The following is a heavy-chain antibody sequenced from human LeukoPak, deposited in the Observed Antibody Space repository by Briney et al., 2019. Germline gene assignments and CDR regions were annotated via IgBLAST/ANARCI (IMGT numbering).Heavy chain of an antibody. J-gene: IGHJ4*02. V-gene: IGHV7-4-1*02. Sequence: ASVKVSCKASEYTFTSYAMNWVRQAPGQGLEWMGWINTSTGNPTYAQDFTGRFVFSLDTSVSTAYLQISSLKAEDTAVYYCARVGPKLQYYYGSGSNVLDYWGQGTLVTVSS. D-gene: IGHD3-10*01. CDR3: ARVGPKLQYYYGSGSNVLDY. CDR1: EYTFTSYA. CDR2: INTSTGNP.